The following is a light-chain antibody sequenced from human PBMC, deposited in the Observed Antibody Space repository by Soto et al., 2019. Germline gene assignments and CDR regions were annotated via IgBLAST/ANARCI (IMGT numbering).Light chain of an antibody. CDR3: QSYDSSLSVV. Sequence: QAVVTQPPSVSGAPGQRVTISCTGSSSNIGADYDVHWYLQLPGTAPKLLIYGNNNRPSGVPDRFSGSKSGTSASLAITGLQAEDEADYYCQSYDSSLSVVFGGGTKLTVL. V-gene: IGLV1-40*01. CDR2: GNN. J-gene: IGLJ2*01. CDR1: SSNIGADYD.